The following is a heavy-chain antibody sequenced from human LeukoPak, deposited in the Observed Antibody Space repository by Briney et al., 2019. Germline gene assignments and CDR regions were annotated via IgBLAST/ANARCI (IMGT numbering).Heavy chain of an antibody. J-gene: IGHJ4*02. D-gene: IGHD5-18*01. CDR1: GGSISSYY. Sequence: SETLSLTCTVSGGSISSYYWSWIRQPPGKGLEWIGYIYYSGSTNYNPSLKSRVTISVDTSKNQFSLKLSSMTAADTAVYYCARGNTDTAMAAFDYWGQGTLVTVSS. CDR2: IYYSGST. V-gene: IGHV4-59*01. CDR3: ARGNTDTAMAAFDY.